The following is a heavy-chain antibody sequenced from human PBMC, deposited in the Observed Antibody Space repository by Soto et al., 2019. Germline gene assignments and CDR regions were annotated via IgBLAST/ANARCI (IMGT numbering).Heavy chain of an antibody. D-gene: IGHD3-10*01. Sequence: ASVKVSCKASGYTFTDYYMHWVRQAPGQGLEWMGWINPNTGGTNFAQKFQGRVTMTRDTSISTAFMELSRLRSDDAAVFYCARSDPPYYSGSGRNYYYSMDVWGQGTTVTVSS. CDR1: GYTFTDYY. CDR3: ARSDPPYYSGSGRNYYYSMDV. CDR2: INPNTGGT. V-gene: IGHV1-2*02. J-gene: IGHJ6*02.